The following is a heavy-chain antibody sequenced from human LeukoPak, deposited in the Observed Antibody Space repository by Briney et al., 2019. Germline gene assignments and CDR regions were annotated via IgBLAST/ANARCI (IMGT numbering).Heavy chain of an antibody. CDR2: IKQDGSEK. V-gene: IGHV3-7*03. CDR3: ARDVPFGGV. D-gene: IGHD3-10*01. Sequence: PGGSLRLSCAASGFTFSNYWMSWVRQAPGKGLEWVANIKQDGSEKNYVGSVKGRFTIFRDDAKKSLYLQMNSLRAEDTAVYYCARDVPFGGVWGQGTTVTVSS. CDR1: GFTFSNYW. J-gene: IGHJ6*02.